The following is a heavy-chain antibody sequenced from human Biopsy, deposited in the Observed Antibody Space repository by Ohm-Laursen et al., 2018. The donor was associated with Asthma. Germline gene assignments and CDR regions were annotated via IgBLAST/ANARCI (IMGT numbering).Heavy chain of an antibody. CDR3: ARGQKSAGDRWFDP. J-gene: IGHJ5*02. V-gene: IGHV1-2*06. CDR1: GYTFIGCH. CDR2: INPNSGGT. D-gene: IGHD6-13*01. Sequence: ATVKISCKASGYTFIGCHIHWMRQAPGQGLEWMGRINPNSGGTNYAQKFQGRVTMTRDTSISTAYMEVSRLRSDDTAVYYCARGQKSAGDRWFDPWGQRTLVTVSS.